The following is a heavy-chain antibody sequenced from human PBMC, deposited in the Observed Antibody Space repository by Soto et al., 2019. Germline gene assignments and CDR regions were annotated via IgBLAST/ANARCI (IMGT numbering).Heavy chain of an antibody. Sequence: EVQLVESGGGLVKPGGSLRLSCAGSGFTFSSSTMTWVRQAPGKGLEWVSSISSSSSYIYHPDSLKGRFTISRDNAKNSVFLQRSSLRAEDTSVYSCARDLGEGYATWGQGTLVTVSS. D-gene: IGHD2-8*01. CDR2: ISSSSSYI. J-gene: IGHJ5*02. V-gene: IGHV3-21*01. CDR1: GFTFSSST. CDR3: ARDLGEGYAT.